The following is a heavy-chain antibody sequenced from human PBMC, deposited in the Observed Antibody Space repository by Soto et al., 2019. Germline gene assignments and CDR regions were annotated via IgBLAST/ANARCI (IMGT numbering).Heavy chain of an antibody. J-gene: IGHJ4*02. D-gene: IGHD6-19*01. Sequence: EVQLLESGGGLVQPGGSLRLSCAASGFTFSSYAMTWVRQAPGKGLECVSVISGSGGSTYYADSVKGRFTISRDNSKNTLYLQMNSLTAEDTAVYYCAKNQGQWLPPEDYWGQGTLVTVSS. CDR1: GFTFSSYA. V-gene: IGHV3-23*01. CDR3: AKNQGQWLPPEDY. CDR2: ISGSGGST.